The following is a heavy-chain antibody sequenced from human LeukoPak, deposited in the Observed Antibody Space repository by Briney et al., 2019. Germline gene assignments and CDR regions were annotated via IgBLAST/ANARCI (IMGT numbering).Heavy chain of an antibody. J-gene: IGHJ4*02. CDR3: ATDRGWRTSGYYLYYFEY. D-gene: IGHD3-3*01. CDR1: GFIFTGYF. Sequence: GGSLRLSCAASGFIFTGYFMSWVRQAPGKGLEWVASIKHDGSEKYYVDSVRGRFTISRDNTKNLLHLQMSSLRAEDTAVYYCATDRGWRTSGYYLYYFEYWGQGTLVTFSS. CDR2: IKHDGSEK. V-gene: IGHV3-7*01.